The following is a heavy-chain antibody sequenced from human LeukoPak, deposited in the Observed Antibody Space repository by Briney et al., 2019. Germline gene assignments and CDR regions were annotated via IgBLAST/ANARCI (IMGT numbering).Heavy chain of an antibody. V-gene: IGHV3-23*01. CDR3: ARGRYCGGGRCYFDY. CDR2: ISGSGGST. CDR1: GFTFSSYA. D-gene: IGHD2-15*01. J-gene: IGHJ4*02. Sequence: GGSLRLSCAASGFTFSSYAINWVRQAPGKGLEWVSTISGSGGSTYYPDSVKGRFTISRDNAKNSLYLQMNSLRAEDTAVYYCARGRYCGGGRCYFDYWGQGTLVTVSS.